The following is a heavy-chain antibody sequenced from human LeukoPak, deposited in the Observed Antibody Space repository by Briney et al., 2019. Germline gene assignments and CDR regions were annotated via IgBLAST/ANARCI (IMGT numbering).Heavy chain of an antibody. D-gene: IGHD6-19*01. CDR2: ISGSSSQI. V-gene: IGHV3-11*06. CDR3: ERGIVRVYSSSPGSFDI. CDR1: GFTFSDYY. J-gene: IGHJ3*02. Sequence: GGSLRLSCEASGFTFSDYYMSWIRQAPGKGLEWISYISGSSSQIDYADSVKGGFTISRDNAKNTLYLQMNRVRAEDTAVYECERGIVRVYSSSPGSFDIWGQGTMVTVSS.